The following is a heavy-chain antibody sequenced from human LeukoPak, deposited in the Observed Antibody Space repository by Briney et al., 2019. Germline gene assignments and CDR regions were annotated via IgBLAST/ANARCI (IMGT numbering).Heavy chain of an antibody. CDR1: AFTFKTYT. CDR3: ARTVEGHFAF. Sequence: GGSLRLSCVASAFTFKTYTLNWVRQTPGKGLEWVSYISTAGNLINYADSVRGRFTISRDNAKNSLYLYMSSLTTEDTAVYYCARTVEGHFAFRGQGTLVTVYS. D-gene: IGHD5-24*01. V-gene: IGHV3-21*01. J-gene: IGHJ4*02. CDR2: ISTAGNLI.